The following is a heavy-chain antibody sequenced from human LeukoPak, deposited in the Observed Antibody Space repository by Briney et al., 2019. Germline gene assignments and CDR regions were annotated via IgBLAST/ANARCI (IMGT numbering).Heavy chain of an antibody. J-gene: IGHJ5*02. Sequence: VASVKVSCKASGYTFTRYYMHWVRQAPGQGLEWMGIINPSGGSTSYAQKFQGGLTMTRDTSTSTVYMEPSSLRSEDTAVYYCTRGVQLERRYYNWFDPWGQGTLVTVSS. D-gene: IGHD1-1*01. CDR1: GYTFTRYY. CDR3: TRGVQLERRYYNWFDP. V-gene: IGHV1-46*01. CDR2: INPSGGST.